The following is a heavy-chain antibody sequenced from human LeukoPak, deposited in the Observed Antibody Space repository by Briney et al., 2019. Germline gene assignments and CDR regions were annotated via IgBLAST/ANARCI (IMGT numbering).Heavy chain of an antibody. CDR3: ARGTDGYKPGGFDP. CDR2: ISSSSSYI. Sequence: GGSLRLSCAASGITFSSYSMNWVRQAPGKGLEWVSSISSSSSYIYYADSVKGRFTISRDNAKNSLYLQMNSLRAEDTAVYYCARGTDGYKPGGFDPWGQGTLVTVSS. V-gene: IGHV3-21*01. CDR1: GITFSSYS. J-gene: IGHJ5*02. D-gene: IGHD5-24*01.